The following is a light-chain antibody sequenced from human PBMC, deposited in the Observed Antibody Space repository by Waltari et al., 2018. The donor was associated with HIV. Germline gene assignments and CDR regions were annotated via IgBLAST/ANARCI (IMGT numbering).Light chain of an antibody. Sequence: SSELTQDPAVSVALGQTVRITCQGDSLRSYYASWYQEKPGQAPVLVIYGKNNRPSGITDRFSCSSSGNTASLTITGAQAEDEADYCCNARDSSGNLVVFGGGTKLTVL. CDR1: SLRSYY. V-gene: IGLV3-19*01. CDR3: NARDSSGNLVV. CDR2: GKN. J-gene: IGLJ2*01.